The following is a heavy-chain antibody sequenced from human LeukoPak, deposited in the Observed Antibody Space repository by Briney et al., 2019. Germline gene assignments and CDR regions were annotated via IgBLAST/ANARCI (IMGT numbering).Heavy chain of an antibody. J-gene: IGHJ6*02. Sequence: SVKVSCKASGGTFSSYAISWVRQAPGQGLEWMGGIIPIFGTANYAQKFQGRVTITTDESTSTAYMELSSLRSEDTAVYYCARRDGGNSYYYYYGMDVWGQGTTVTVSS. D-gene: IGHD4-23*01. CDR1: GGTFSSYA. V-gene: IGHV1-69*05. CDR2: IIPIFGTA. CDR3: ARRDGGNSYYYYYGMDV.